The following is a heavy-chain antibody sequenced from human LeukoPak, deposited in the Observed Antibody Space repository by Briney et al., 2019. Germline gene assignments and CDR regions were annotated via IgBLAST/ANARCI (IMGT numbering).Heavy chain of an antibody. CDR3: ARIKAPPYYYYYYMDV. V-gene: IGHV3-66*01. CDR1: GFSVSSNY. J-gene: IGHJ6*03. Sequence: PGGSLRLSCAASGFSVSSNYMSWVRQAPGKGLEWVSVIFSGGSTYYADSVKGRFTISRDNSKNTVYLQMNSLRAEDTAVYYCARIKAPPYYYYYYMDVWGKGTTVTVSS. CDR2: IFSGGST.